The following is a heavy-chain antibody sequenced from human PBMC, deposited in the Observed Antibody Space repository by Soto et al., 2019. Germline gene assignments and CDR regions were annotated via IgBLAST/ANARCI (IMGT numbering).Heavy chain of an antibody. V-gene: IGHV1-3*04. D-gene: IGHD1-26*01. CDR3: ARGDSGTYEPDY. CDR1: GYTFTTYA. CDR2: INTANGNT. J-gene: IGHJ4*02. Sequence: GASVKVSCKASGYTFTTYAMHWVRQAPGQGLVWMGWINTANGNTKCSQRFQGRVTITRDTSASTAYMELSSLRSEDTAVYYCARGDSGTYEPDYWGRGTLVTVS.